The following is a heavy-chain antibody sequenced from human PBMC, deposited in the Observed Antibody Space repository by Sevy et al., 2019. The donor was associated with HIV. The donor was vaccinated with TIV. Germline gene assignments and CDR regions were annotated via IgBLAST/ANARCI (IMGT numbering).Heavy chain of an antibody. Sequence: GGYLRLSCAASGFTFSSYAMSWVRQAPGKGLEWVSAISGSGGSTYYADPVKGRFTISRDNSKNTLYLQMNSLRAEDTAVYYCAKKVSRYGSGSYDAFDIWGQGTMVTVSS. CDR2: ISGSGGST. CDR3: AKKVSRYGSGSYDAFDI. V-gene: IGHV3-23*01. CDR1: GFTFSSYA. J-gene: IGHJ3*02. D-gene: IGHD3-10*01.